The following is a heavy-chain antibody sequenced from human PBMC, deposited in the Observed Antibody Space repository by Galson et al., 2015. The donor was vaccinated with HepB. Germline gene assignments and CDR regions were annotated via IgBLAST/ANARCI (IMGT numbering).Heavy chain of an antibody. D-gene: IGHD5-18*01. V-gene: IGHV3-30-3*01. CDR3: ARGGVDTDPYYYYGMDV. CDR1: RFSFNTYA. J-gene: IGHJ6*02. CDR2: ISYDGSNK. Sequence: SLRLSCAASRFSFNTYAMHWVRQAPGKGLEWVAVISYDGSNKYYAESVKGRFTISRDNSKNTLYLQMNSLRAEDTAVYFCARGGVDTDPYYYYGMDVWGQGTTVTVSS.